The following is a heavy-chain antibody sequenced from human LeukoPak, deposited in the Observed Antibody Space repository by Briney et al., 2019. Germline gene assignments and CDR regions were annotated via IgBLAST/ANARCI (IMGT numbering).Heavy chain of an antibody. D-gene: IGHD7-27*01. V-gene: IGHV3-74*01. J-gene: IGHJ4*02. CDR1: GFTFRDFW. CDR3: ARHMWGTFDY. Sequence: GGSLRLSCAASGFTFRDFWMHWFRQAPGKGPVWVSRMSPDGSATYYADSVKGRFTISRDNAENTMYLQMSSLRAEDTAVYYCARHMWGTFDYCGQGALVTVSS. CDR2: MSPDGSAT.